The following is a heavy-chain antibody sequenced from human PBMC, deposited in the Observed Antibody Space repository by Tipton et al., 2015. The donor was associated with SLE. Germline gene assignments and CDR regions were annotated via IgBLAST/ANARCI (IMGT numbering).Heavy chain of an antibody. V-gene: IGHV4-61*01. Sequence: TLSLTCTVSGGSISSGSYYWGWIRQPPGKGLEWIGYIYYSGSTNYNPSLKSRVTISVDTSKNQFSLKLSSVTAADTAVYYCARGRADGYNLDYWGQGTLVTVSS. J-gene: IGHJ4*02. CDR2: IYYSGST. CDR3: ARGRADGYNLDY. D-gene: IGHD5-24*01. CDR1: GGSISSGSYY.